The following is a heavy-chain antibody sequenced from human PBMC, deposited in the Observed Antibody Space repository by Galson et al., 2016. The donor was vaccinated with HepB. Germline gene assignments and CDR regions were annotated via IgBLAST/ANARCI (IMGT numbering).Heavy chain of an antibody. CDR3: ARLIASPWNDYYYYGMDV. V-gene: IGHV3-23*01. J-gene: IGHJ6*04. CDR2: ISGDGAGT. Sequence: CAASGFIFSSYAMNWVRQAPGKGLEWVSGISGDGAGTYYADSVKGRFTISRDNSKNTLYLQMNSLRAEDTAVYYCARLIASPWNDYYYYGMDVRGKGTTVTVSS. D-gene: IGHD3-16*01. CDR1: GFIFSSYA.